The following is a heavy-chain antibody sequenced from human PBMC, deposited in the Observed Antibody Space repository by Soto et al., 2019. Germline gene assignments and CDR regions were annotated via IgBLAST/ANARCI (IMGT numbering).Heavy chain of an antibody. J-gene: IGHJ4*02. CDR1: GGSINNGNYF. CDR3: SKILVGATRLSEHDS. Sequence: PSETLSLTCTVSGGSINNGNYFWGWIRQPPGKGLEWIASMYYSGGSYYNPSLKSRVTISADTSKNQFSLKLRSVTAADTAVYYCSKILVGATRLSEHDSWGQGTLVTVSS. D-gene: IGHD5-12*01. CDR2: MYYSGGS. V-gene: IGHV4-39*01.